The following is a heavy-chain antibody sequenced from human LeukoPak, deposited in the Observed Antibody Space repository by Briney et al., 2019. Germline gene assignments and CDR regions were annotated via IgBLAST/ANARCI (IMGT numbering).Heavy chain of an antibody. J-gene: IGHJ6*03. CDR2: IYTSGST. CDR3: ARVPFHCSGGSCYSEGYYYYYMDV. V-gene: IGHV4-61*02. D-gene: IGHD2-15*01. CDR1: GGSISSGSDY. Sequence: PSQTLSLTCTVSGGSISSGSDYWRWVRQPAGKGLEWIGRIYTSGSTNYNPSLKSRVTISVDTSKNQFSLKLSSVTAADTAVYYCARVPFHCSGGSCYSEGYYYYYMDVWGKGTTVTVSS.